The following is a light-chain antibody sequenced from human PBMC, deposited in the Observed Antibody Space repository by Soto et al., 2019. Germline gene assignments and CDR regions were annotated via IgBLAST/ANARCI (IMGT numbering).Light chain of an antibody. Sequence: EIVMTQSPATLSVSPGERATHSCRASQSVSSNLAWYQQKPGQAPRLLIYGASTRATGIPARFSGSGSGTEFTLTISSLQSEDFAVYYCQQYNAWPRTFGQGTKVEIK. CDR3: QQYNAWPRT. CDR2: GAS. J-gene: IGKJ1*01. CDR1: QSVSSN. V-gene: IGKV3-15*01.